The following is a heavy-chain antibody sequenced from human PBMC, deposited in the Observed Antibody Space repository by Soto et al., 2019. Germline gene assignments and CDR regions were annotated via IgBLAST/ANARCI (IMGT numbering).Heavy chain of an antibody. CDR2: IKSKSDGGTT. CDR1: VFTFSDAW. CDR3: TTDLWRIAVVVGSTGYFNP. Sequence: GGSLRLSCAASVFTFSDAWMSWVRQAPGKGLDWVGRIKSKSDGGTTEYAAPVRGRFTISRDDSKNTLYLQMNSLKTEDTAVYYCTTDLWRIAVVVGSTGYFNPWGQGTPVTVSS. J-gene: IGHJ5*02. V-gene: IGHV3-15*01. D-gene: IGHD2-15*01.